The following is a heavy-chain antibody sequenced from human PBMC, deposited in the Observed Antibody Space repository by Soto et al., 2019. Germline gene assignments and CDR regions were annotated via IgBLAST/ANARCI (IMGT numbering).Heavy chain of an antibody. CDR3: ARGSGYYPAYY. CDR2: IWYDGSNK. D-gene: IGHD3-22*01. Sequence: QVQLVESGGGVVQPGRSLRLSCAASGFTLSSYGMHWVRQAPGKGLEWVAVIWYDGSNKYYADSVKGRFTISRDNYKHTLYLQMNSLRAEDTAVYYCARGSGYYPAYYWGQGTLVTVSS. CDR1: GFTLSSYG. J-gene: IGHJ4*02. V-gene: IGHV3-33*01.